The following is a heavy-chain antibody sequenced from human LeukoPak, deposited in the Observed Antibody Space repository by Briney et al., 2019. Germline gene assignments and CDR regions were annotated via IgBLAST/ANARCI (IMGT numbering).Heavy chain of an antibody. J-gene: IGHJ3*02. CDR1: GFTVSSNY. Sequence: GGSLRLSCAASGFTVSSNYMSWVRQAPVKGLEWVSLIYSDGSTNYADSVKGRFTISRDNSKNTVYLQMNSLRAEDTAVYYCARVSYQPGAFDIWGQGTMVTVSS. CDR3: ARVSYQPGAFDI. V-gene: IGHV3-53*01. CDR2: IYSDGST.